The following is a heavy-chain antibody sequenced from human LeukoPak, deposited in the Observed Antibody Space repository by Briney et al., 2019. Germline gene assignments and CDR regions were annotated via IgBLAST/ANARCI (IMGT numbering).Heavy chain of an antibody. CDR2: INPSGGST. V-gene: IGHV1-46*01. D-gene: IGHD6-13*01. CDR1: GYTFTSYY. CDR3: ARAGRIYIAAAQSVDY. J-gene: IGHJ4*02. Sequence: ASVKVSCKASGYTFTSYYMHWVRQAPGHGLEWMGIINPSGGSTSYAQKFQGRVTMTRDTSTSTVYMELSSLRSEDTAVYYCARAGRIYIAAAQSVDYWGQGTLVTVSS.